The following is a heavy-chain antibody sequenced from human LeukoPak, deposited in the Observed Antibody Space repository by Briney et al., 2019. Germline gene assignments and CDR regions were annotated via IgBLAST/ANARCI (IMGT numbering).Heavy chain of an antibody. J-gene: IGHJ4*02. V-gene: IGHV4-59*01. D-gene: IGHD6-13*01. CDR2: IYYHGST. Sequence: SETLSLTCTVSGGSISNYYWNWIRQPPGKGLEWIGYIYYHGSTNYNPSLKSRVTFSVDTSKNQFSLKLTSVTAADTAVYYCAREYSAFDYWGQGTLVTVSS. CDR1: GGSISNYY. CDR3: AREYSAFDY.